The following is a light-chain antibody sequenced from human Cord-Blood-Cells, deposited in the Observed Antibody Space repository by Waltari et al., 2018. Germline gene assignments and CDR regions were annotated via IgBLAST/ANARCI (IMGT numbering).Light chain of an antibody. CDR3: QQSYSTPMYS. CDR2: AAS. Sequence: DIQMTQSPSSLSASVGDRVTITCRASQSISSYLNWYQQKPGKAPKLLIYAASSLQSGVRARFSGSGSGTDVTRTVSSLQPEDFATYYCQQSYSTPMYSFGQGTKLEMK. CDR1: QSISSY. J-gene: IGKJ2*03. V-gene: IGKV1-39*01.